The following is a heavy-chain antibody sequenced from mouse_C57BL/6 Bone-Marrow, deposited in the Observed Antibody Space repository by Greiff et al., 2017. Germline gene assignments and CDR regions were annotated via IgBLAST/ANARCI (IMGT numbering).Heavy chain of an antibody. CDR1: GYAFTNYL. J-gene: IGHJ2*01. Sequence: QVQLQQSGAELVRPGTSVKVSCKASGYAFTNYLIEWVKQRPGQGLEWIGVLNPGSGGTNYNEKFKGKATLTADKSSSTAYMQLSSLTSEDSAVYFCAREGGHYYGSPFDYWGQGTTLTVSS. CDR3: AREGGHYYGSPFDY. V-gene: IGHV1-54*01. CDR2: LNPGSGGT. D-gene: IGHD1-1*01.